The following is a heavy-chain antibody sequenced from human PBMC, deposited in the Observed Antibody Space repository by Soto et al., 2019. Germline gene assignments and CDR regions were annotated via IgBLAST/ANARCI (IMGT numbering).Heavy chain of an antibody. Sequence: ASVKVSCKASGYTFTRSGISWVRQAPGQGPEWMGWISSYNGDTNYAQTFQGRVTMTTDTSTSTAYMELRGLRSDDTAVYYCASEGVAPYYYYGMDVWCQGPPVTVSS. J-gene: IGHJ6*02. CDR1: GYTFTRSG. CDR2: ISSYNGDT. V-gene: IGHV1-18*01. D-gene: IGHD5-12*01. CDR3: ASEGVAPYYYYGMDV.